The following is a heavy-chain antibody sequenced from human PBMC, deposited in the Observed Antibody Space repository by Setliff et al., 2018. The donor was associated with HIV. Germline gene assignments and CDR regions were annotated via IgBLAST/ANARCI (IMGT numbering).Heavy chain of an antibody. V-gene: IGHV3-23*01. D-gene: IGHD6-13*01. Sequence: PGGSLRLSCGAFGFDFNTYSMAWVRQSPGKGLEWVSSISGSGDRTYYADSVKGRFTYSRDNSKNTLNLQMSSLRAEDTALYYCAKWASLTASSWDYWGQGTLVTVSS. CDR1: GFDFNTYS. CDR3: AKWASLTASSWDY. J-gene: IGHJ4*02. CDR2: ISGSGDRT.